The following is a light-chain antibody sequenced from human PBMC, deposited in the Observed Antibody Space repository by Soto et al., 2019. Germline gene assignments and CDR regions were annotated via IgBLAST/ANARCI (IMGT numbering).Light chain of an antibody. J-gene: IGLJ2*01. CDR3: ATWDDSLGGPV. CDR1: SSNIGRNY. CDR2: RDN. Sequence: QLVLTQTPSVSGTPGQRVNISCSGSSSNIGRNYVDWYHQFPGTAPILLIYRDNERPSGVPDRFSGSKSGTSASLAISGLRSGDEADYHCATWDDSLGGPVFGGGTKLTVL. V-gene: IGLV1-47*01.